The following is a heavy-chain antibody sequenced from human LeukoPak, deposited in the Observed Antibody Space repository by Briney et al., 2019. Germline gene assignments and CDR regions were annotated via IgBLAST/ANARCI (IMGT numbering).Heavy chain of an antibody. J-gene: IGHJ4*02. D-gene: IGHD3-3*01. CDR3: ARVKGGLDFWSGYYQFDY. V-gene: IGHV7-4-1*02. Sequence: ASVSVSCKASGYTFTSYAMNWVRQAPGQGLEWMGWINTNTGNPTYAQGFTGRFVFSLDTSVSTAYLQISSLKAEDTAVYYCARVKGGLDFWSGYYQFDYWGQGTLVTVSS. CDR1: GYTFTSYA. CDR2: INTNTGNP.